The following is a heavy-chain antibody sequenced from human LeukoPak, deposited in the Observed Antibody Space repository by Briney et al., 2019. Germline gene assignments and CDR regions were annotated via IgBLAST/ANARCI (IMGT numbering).Heavy chain of an antibody. CDR2: IYYSGSTRYMSYSGST. D-gene: IGHD3-22*01. V-gene: IGHV4-59*01. CDR3: ASTYSFDRSGIHFDY. CDR1: GDSISSYY. J-gene: IGHJ4*02. Sequence: PSETLSLTCTVSGDSISSYYCSWVRQTPGKGLEWIGYIYYSGSTRYMSYSGSTSYNPSLKSRVTISVDTSKNQFSLKLTSVTAADTAVYYCASTYSFDRSGIHFDYWGQGTLVTVSS.